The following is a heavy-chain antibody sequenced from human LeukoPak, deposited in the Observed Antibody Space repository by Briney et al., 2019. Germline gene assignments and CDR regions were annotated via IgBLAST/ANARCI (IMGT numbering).Heavy chain of an antibody. CDR3: TTPSGSSPFGAFDI. Sequence: GGSLRLSCAASGFTFSNAWMSWVRQAPGKGLEWVGRIKSKTDGGTTDYAAPVKGRFTISRDDSKNTLYLQMNSLKTEDTAVYYCTTPSGSSPFGAFDIWGQGTMVTVSS. CDR2: IKSKTDGGTT. V-gene: IGHV3-15*01. D-gene: IGHD1-26*01. J-gene: IGHJ3*02. CDR1: GFTFSNAW.